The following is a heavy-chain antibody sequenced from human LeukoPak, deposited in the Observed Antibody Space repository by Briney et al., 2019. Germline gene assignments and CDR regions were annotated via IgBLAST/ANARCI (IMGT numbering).Heavy chain of an antibody. Sequence: GGSLRLSCAASGFTFSSYWMSWVRQAPGKGLEWVANIKQDGSEKYYVDSVKGRFTISRDNAKNSLYLQMNSLRAEDTAVYYCARNRGIAMGAYYMDVWGKGTTVTVSS. V-gene: IGHV3-7*01. J-gene: IGHJ6*03. CDR2: IKQDGSEK. CDR1: GFTFSSYW. D-gene: IGHD5-18*01. CDR3: ARNRGIAMGAYYMDV.